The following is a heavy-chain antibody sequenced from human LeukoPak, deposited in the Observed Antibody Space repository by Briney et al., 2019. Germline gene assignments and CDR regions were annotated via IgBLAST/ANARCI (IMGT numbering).Heavy chain of an antibody. CDR3: ARVRDDYGDYSGWFDP. J-gene: IGHJ5*02. CDR2: IIPILGIA. D-gene: IGHD4-17*01. V-gene: IGHV1-69*04. CDR1: GGTFSSYA. Sequence: GSSVKVSCKASGGTFSSYAISWVRQAPGQGLEWMGRIIPILGIANYAQKLQGRVTMTTDTSTSTAYMELRSLRSDDTAVYYCARVRDDYGDYSGWFDPWGQGTLVTVSS.